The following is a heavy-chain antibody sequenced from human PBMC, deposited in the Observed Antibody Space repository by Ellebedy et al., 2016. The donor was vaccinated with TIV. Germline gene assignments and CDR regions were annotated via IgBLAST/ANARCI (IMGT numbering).Heavy chain of an antibody. D-gene: IGHD5-24*01. CDR1: GFTFSSYA. CDR2: ISGSGGST. V-gene: IGHV3-23*01. CDR3: AREDNSGAFDI. Sequence: GESLKISXAASGFTFSSYAMSWVRQAPGKGLEWVSAISGSGGSTYYADSVKGRFTISRDNSKNTLYLQMNSLRAEDTAVYYCAREDNSGAFDIWGQGTMVTVSS. J-gene: IGHJ3*02.